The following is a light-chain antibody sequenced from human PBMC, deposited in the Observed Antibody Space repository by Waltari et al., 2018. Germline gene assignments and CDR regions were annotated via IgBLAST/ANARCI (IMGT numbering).Light chain of an antibody. CDR3: QHYNSHSPFP. V-gene: IGKV1-5*03. J-gene: IGKJ2*01. Sequence: DIQLTQSPSTLSASAGDRVTITCRASQSISRWLAWYQQKPGKAPKLLIQTASSLESGVPSRFSGTGSGTEFTLTISNLQRDDFATYYCQHYNSHSPFPFGQGTKLEIK. CDR1: QSISRW. CDR2: TAS.